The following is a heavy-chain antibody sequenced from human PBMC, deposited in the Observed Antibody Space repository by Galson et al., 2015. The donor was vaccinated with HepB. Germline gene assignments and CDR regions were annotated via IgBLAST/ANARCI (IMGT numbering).Heavy chain of an antibody. V-gene: IGHV1-69*13. CDR1: GGTFSSYA. CDR3: ARDRAGLRIFDY. CDR2: IIPIFGTA. D-gene: IGHD4-17*01. Sequence: SVKVSCKASGGTFSSYAISWVRQAPGQGLEWMGGIIPIFGTANYAQKFQGRVTITADESTSTAYMELSSLRSEDTAVYYCARDRAGLRIFDYWGQGTLVTVSS. J-gene: IGHJ4*02.